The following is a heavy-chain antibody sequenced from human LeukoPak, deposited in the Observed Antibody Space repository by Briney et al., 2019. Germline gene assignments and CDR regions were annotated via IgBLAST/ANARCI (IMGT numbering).Heavy chain of an antibody. Sequence: SETLSLTCTVSGGSISSYYWSWIRQPPGKGLEWIGYIYYSGSTNYNPSLKSRVTISVDTSKTQFSLRLSSVTAADTAVYYCAREATVLSGIAARPTPDWFDPWGQGTLVTVSS. CDR1: GGSISSYY. V-gene: IGHV4-59*12. J-gene: IGHJ5*02. D-gene: IGHD6-6*01. CDR3: AREATVLSGIAARPTPDWFDP. CDR2: IYYSGST.